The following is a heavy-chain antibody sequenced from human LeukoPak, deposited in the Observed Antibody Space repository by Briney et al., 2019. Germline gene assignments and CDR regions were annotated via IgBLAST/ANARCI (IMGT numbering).Heavy chain of an antibody. CDR2: INSDGSST. CDR1: GFTFSSYW. Sequence: PGGSLRLSCAASGFTFSSYWMHGVRQAPGKGLVWVSRINSDGSSTSYADSVKGRFTISRDNAKNTLYLQMDSLRAEDTAVYYCGRLVPYGGYYFDCWGQGTLLTVS. J-gene: IGHJ4*02. V-gene: IGHV3-74*01. D-gene: IGHD5-12*01. CDR3: GRLVPYGGYYFDC.